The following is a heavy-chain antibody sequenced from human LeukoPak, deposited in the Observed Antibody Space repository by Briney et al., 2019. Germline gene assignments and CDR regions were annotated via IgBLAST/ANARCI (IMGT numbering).Heavy chain of an antibody. CDR3: ARHSTVTYFFDY. CDR1: GYNFSSYW. CDR2: TYPGDSDT. Sequence: GESLKISCKGSGYNFSSYWIGWVRQMPGKGLEWMGITYPGDSDTRYSPSFQGQVTISADKSISTAYLQWSSLKASDSAMYYCARHSTVTYFFDYWGQGTLVTVSS. J-gene: IGHJ4*02. D-gene: IGHD4-17*01. V-gene: IGHV5-51*01.